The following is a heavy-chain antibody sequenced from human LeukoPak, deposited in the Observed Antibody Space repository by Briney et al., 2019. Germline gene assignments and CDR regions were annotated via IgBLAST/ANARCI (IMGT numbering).Heavy chain of an antibody. Sequence: PGGSLRLSCAASGFTFSSYGMHWVRQAPVKGLEWVAVISYDGSNKYYADSVKGRFTISRDNSKNTLYVQMKSLRAEDTAVYYCAKDFVVVPGNVNYFDYWGPGTLVTVSS. J-gene: IGHJ4*02. V-gene: IGHV3-30*18. CDR1: GFTFSSYG. D-gene: IGHD2-21*02. CDR3: AKDFVVVPGNVNYFDY. CDR2: ISYDGSNK.